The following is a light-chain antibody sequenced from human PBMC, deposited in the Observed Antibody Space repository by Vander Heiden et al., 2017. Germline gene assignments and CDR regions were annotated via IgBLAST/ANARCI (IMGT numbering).Light chain of an antibody. CDR1: SSDIGDHDH. Sequence: QSALNQPASASGSPGQSMTIACPGTSSDIGDHDHVSWYQQHPGKVPKVIIYEVSKRPSGVSNRSSGSKSGNTASLTISGLQAEDDADYYCCSYTRSSTLVFGTGTKVTAL. V-gene: IGLV2-14*01. CDR3: CSYTRSSTLV. CDR2: EVS. J-gene: IGLJ1*01.